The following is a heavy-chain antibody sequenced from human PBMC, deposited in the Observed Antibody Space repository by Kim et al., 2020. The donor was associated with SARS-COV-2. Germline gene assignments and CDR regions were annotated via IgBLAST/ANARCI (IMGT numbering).Heavy chain of an antibody. CDR1: GFTFDDYT. CDR2: ISWDGGST. Sequence: GGSLRLSCAASGFTFDDYTMHWVRQAPGKGLEWVSLISWDGGSTYYADSVKGRFTISRDNSKNSLYLQMNSLRTEDTALYYCAKDINDAVTTVSGGVDYWGQGTLVTVSS. D-gene: IGHD4-4*01. CDR3: AKDINDAVTTVSGGVDY. V-gene: IGHV3-43*01. J-gene: IGHJ4*02.